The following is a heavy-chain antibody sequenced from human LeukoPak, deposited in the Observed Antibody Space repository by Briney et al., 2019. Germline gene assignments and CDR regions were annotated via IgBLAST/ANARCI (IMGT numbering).Heavy chain of an antibody. J-gene: IGHJ4*02. CDR1: GFTFSSYW. CDR3: ARDREYSSSWYIRYFDY. Sequence: GGSLRLSCAASGFTFSSYWMSWVRQAPGKGLEWVANIKQDGSEKYYVDSVKGRFTISRDNAKNSLYLQMNSLRAEDTAVYYCARDREYSSSWYIRYFDYWGQGTLVTVSS. D-gene: IGHD6-13*01. CDR2: IKQDGSEK. V-gene: IGHV3-7*01.